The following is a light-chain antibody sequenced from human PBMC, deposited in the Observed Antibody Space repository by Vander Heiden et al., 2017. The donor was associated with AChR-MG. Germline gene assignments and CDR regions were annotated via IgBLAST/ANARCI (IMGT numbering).Light chain of an antibody. J-gene: IGKJ1*01. Sequence: EIVLTQSPGTLSLSPGERATLSCRASQSVSNSYLAWYQQKPGQAPRLLIYGASSRATGLPERFSGSGSGTDFTLTISRLEPEDFAEYYWQQYGSPPRTLGQGTKVEIK. CDR2: GAS. V-gene: IGKV3-20*01. CDR3: QQYGSPPRT. CDR1: QSVSNSY.